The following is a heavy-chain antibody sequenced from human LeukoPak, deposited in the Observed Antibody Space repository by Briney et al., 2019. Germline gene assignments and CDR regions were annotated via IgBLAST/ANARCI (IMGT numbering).Heavy chain of an antibody. CDR3: ARLTTHESDFDY. V-gene: IGHV1-18*01. Sequence: ASVKVSCKASGYTFTNYDMSWVRQASGQGLEWMGWIGAYNGNTNYAQKLQGRVTMTTDTSTSTAYMELRSLRSDDTAVYYCARLTTHESDFDYWGQGTLVTVSS. CDR2: IGAYNGNT. D-gene: IGHD4-11*01. CDR1: GYTFTNYD. J-gene: IGHJ4*02.